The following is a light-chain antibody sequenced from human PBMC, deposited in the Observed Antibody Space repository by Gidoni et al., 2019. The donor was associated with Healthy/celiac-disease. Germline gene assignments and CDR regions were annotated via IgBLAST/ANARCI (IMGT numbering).Light chain of an antibody. CDR3: QQLNSYPVLT. J-gene: IGKJ4*01. Sequence: DIQLTQSPSFLSASVGDRVTITSRASQGISSYLAWYQQKPGKAPKLLIYAASTLQSGVPSRFSGSGSGTEFTLTISSLQPEDFATYYCQQLNSYPVLTFGGGTKVEIK. CDR1: QGISSY. V-gene: IGKV1-9*01. CDR2: AAS.